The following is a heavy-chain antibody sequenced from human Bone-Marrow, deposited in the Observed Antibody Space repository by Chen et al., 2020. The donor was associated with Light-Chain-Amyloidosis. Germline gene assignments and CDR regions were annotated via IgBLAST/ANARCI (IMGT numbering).Heavy chain of an antibody. J-gene: IGHJ4*02. CDR3: AGRRDGYNFDY. CDR1: GYTFPNYW. CDR2: IYPDDSDA. V-gene: IGHV5-51*01. Sequence: EVQLEQSGPEVKKPGESLKISCKGSGYTFPNYWIGWVRQMPGKGLEWMGVIYPDDSDARYSPSFEGQVTISADKSITTAYLQWRSLKASDTAMYYCAGRRDGYNFDYWGQGTLVTVYS. D-gene: IGHD5-12*01.